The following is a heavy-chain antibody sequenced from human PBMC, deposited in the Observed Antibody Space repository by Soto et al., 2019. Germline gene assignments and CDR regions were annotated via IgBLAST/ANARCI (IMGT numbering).Heavy chain of an antibody. CDR3: ATDYINFGIAVAGTKGH. V-gene: IGHV1-18*01. Sequence: ASVKVSCKASGYTFTSYGISWVRQAPGQGLEWMGWISAYNGNTNYAQKLQGRVTMTTDTSTSTAYMELRSLRSDDTAVYYCATDYINFGIAVAGTKGHWGQGTLVTVSS. CDR1: GYTFTSYG. CDR2: ISAYNGNT. D-gene: IGHD6-19*01. J-gene: IGHJ4*02.